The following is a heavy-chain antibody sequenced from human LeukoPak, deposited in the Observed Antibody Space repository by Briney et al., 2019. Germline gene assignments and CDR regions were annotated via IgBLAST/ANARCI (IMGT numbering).Heavy chain of an antibody. Sequence: PGGSLRLSCAASRFTFSSYWMSWVRQTPGKGLEWVANIKQDGSEKYYVDSVKGRFTISRDNAKNSLYLQLNSLRAEDTAVYYCARARGGYDFDYWGQVTLVTVSS. CDR2: IKQDGSEK. CDR3: ARARGGYDFDY. J-gene: IGHJ4*02. D-gene: IGHD5-12*01. V-gene: IGHV3-7*03. CDR1: RFTFSSYW.